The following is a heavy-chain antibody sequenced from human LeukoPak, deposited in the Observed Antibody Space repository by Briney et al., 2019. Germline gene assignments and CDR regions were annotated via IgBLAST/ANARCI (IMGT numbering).Heavy chain of an antibody. V-gene: IGHV1-18*01. J-gene: IGHJ4*02. Sequence: ASVQVSCKTSGYIFAHNGISWVRQAPGQGPEWMGWISAYNGNTNYAQKLQGRVTMTTDTSTSTAYMELRSLRSDDTAVYYCARVRYYYDSSGLLDYWGQGTLVTVSS. CDR3: ARVRYYYDSSGLLDY. D-gene: IGHD3-22*01. CDR2: ISAYNGNT. CDR1: GYIFAHNG.